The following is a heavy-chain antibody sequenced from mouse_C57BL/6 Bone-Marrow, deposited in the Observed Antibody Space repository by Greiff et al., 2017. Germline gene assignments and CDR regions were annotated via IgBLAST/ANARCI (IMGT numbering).Heavy chain of an antibody. J-gene: IGHJ1*03. CDR3: ARWFYDPSRNWYFDV. Sequence: EVQLQQSVAELVRPGASVKLSCTASGFNIKNTYMHWVKQRPEQGLEWIGRIDPANGNTKYAPKFQGKATITADTSSNTAYLQFSSLTSEDTAIYYCARWFYDPSRNWYFDVWGTGTTVTVSS. CDR1: GFNIKNTY. V-gene: IGHV14-3*01. CDR2: IDPANGNT. D-gene: IGHD2-3*01.